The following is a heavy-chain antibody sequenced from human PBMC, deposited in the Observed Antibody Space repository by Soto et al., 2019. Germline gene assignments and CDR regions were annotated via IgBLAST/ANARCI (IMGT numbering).Heavy chain of an antibody. D-gene: IGHD3-3*01. V-gene: IGHV3-48*01. CDR1: GFTFSSYS. CDR3: ARGAQYYDFWSGYSEFDY. Sequence: GSLRLSCAASGFTFSSYSMNWVRQAPGKGLEWVSYISSSSSTIYYADSVKGRFTISRDNAKNSLYLQMNSLRAEDTAVYYCARGAQYYDFWSGYSEFDYWGQGTLVTVSS. J-gene: IGHJ4*02. CDR2: ISSSSSTI.